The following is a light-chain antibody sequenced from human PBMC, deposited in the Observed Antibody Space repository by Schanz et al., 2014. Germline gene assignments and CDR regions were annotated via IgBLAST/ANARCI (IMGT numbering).Light chain of an antibody. CDR3: AAWDDSLNGV. Sequence: QSLLTQPPSASGTPGQRVTISCSGSSSEIGDNYVSWYQHIPGTAPKLLIYSDNRRPSGVPDRFSGSKSGTSASLAISGLQSEDEADYYCAAWDDSLNGVFGGGTKLTVL. V-gene: IGLV1-44*01. J-gene: IGLJ3*02. CDR1: SSEIGDNY. CDR2: SDN.